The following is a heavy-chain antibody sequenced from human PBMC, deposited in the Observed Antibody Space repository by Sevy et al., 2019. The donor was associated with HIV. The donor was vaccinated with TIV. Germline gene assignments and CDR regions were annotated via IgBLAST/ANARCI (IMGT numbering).Heavy chain of an antibody. Sequence: GGSLRLSCAASGFTFNIFPLHWVRQAPGKGLEWVTIMSFDGKYKYYADSVRGRFTISRDNSKNTLYLQMNNLRPGDTAIYYCARERKGGGLDYGGQGTLVTVSS. V-gene: IGHV3-30*04. CDR3: ARERKGGGLDY. J-gene: IGHJ4*02. D-gene: IGHD3-16*01. CDR2: MSFDGKYK. CDR1: GFTFNIFP.